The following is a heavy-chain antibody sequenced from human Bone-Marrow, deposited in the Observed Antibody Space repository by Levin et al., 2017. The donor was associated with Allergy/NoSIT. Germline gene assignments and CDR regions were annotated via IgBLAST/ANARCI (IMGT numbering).Heavy chain of an antibody. CDR3: ARTARRADS. CDR2: VYYTGIT. CDR1: GDSVTTHY. Sequence: GSLRLSCSVSGDSVTTHYLSWIRQPPGKGLEYIGYVYYTGITNYNPSLNSRVTMSVDTSKNQFSLTLRSVTAADTAVYYCARTARRADSWGRGTLVTVSS. V-gene: IGHV4-59*02. J-gene: IGHJ4*02.